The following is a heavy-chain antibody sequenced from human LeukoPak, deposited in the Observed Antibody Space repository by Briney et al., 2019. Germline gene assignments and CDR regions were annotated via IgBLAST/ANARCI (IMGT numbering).Heavy chain of an antibody. CDR2: INHSGST. CDR1: GGSFSGYY. Sequence: SETLSLTCAVYGGSFSGYYWSWIRQPPGKGLEWIGEINHSGSTNYNPSLKSRVTISVDTSKNQFSLKLSSVTAADTAVYYCARDRHSSGWYSSELYYFDYWGQGTLVTVSS. V-gene: IGHV4-34*01. D-gene: IGHD6-19*01. J-gene: IGHJ4*02. CDR3: ARDRHSSGWYSSELYYFDY.